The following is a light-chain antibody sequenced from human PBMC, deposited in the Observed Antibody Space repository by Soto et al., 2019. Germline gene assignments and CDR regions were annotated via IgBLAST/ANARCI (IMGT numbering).Light chain of an antibody. CDR1: QGISSK. CDR3: QQSSTPTT. CDR2: AAS. V-gene: IGKV3D-11*01. Sequence: EIQMTQSPATLSVSAGERVTLSCRASQGISSKLAWYQQKPGQAPRLLIYAASGMATGVPSRFSGSGSGTDFTITIRRLEDEAVADCYCQQSSTPTTFGQGTKVDIK. J-gene: IGKJ1*01.